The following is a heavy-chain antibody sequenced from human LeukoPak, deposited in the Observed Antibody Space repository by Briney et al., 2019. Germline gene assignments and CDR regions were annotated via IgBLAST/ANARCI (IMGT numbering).Heavy chain of an antibody. Sequence: GGSLRLSCAASGFTFGTYSMNWVRQAPGKGPEWISYIRSSGGTTYYADSVKGRFTISRDNAKNSLYLQMNSLRAEDTAVYYCARVNYVSSGWGAPFDYWGQGTLVTVSS. V-gene: IGHV3-48*04. CDR3: ARVNYVSSGWGAPFDY. D-gene: IGHD1-7*01. CDR2: IRSSGGTT. CDR1: GFTFGTYS. J-gene: IGHJ4*02.